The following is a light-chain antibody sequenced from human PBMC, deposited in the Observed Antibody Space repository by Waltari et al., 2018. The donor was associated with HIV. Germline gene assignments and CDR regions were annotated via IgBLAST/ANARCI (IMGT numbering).Light chain of an antibody. V-gene: IGLV1-47*01. Sequence: QSVLTQPHSASATPGQRVTISCSGTRSNIGSNFVFWYQQFPGTAPKLLMYNNNKRFSGFPDRFSGSKSGTSASLAISGLRSEDEAVYYCAAWDDSLRGHVVFGGGTNLTV. CDR2: NNN. J-gene: IGLJ2*01. CDR1: RSNIGSNF. CDR3: AAWDDSLRGHVV.